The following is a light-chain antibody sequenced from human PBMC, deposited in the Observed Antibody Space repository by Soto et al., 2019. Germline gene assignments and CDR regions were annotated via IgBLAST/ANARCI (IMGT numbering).Light chain of an antibody. V-gene: IGKV1-39*01. Sequence: DIQMTQSHSSLSASVGDRVTITCRASQSISSYLNWYQQKPGKAPKLLIYAASSLQSGVPSRFSGSGSGTDFTLTISSLQPEDFATYYCQQSYSIPWTFGQGTKVDFK. CDR3: QQSYSIPWT. CDR1: QSISSY. CDR2: AAS. J-gene: IGKJ1*01.